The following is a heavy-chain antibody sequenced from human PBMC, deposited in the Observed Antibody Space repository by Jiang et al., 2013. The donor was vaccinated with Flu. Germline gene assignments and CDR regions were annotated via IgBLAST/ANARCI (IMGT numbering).Heavy chain of an antibody. CDR2: IKPISDGEPT. Sequence: VQLVESGGGLVKPGGSLRLSCVGSRFIFRNAWMIWVRQAPGKGLEWVGRIKPISDGEPTEYAAPVKGRFSISRDDSRSTVYLQMNGLKTEDTALYYCATDRVSAGYSSGWYHPLDFWGQGTLVT. CDR3: ATDRVSAGYSSGWYHPLDF. CDR1: RFIFRNAW. D-gene: IGHD6-19*01. J-gene: IGHJ4*02. V-gene: IGHV3-15*01.